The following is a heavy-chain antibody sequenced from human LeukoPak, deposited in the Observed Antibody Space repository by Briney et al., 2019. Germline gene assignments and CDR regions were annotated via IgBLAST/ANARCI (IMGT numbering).Heavy chain of an antibody. CDR2: INPNTGGA. CDR3: ARDRYDYGDYVSIY. V-gene: IGHV1-2*02. D-gene: IGHD4-17*01. J-gene: IGHJ4*02. CDR1: GYIFTAYY. Sequence: GASVKVSCKASGYIFTAYYMHWVRQAPGQGLEWMGWINPNTGGANYAQKFQGRVTMTRDTSISTAYMELSRLRSDDTAVYYCARDRYDYGDYVSIYWGQGTLVTVSS.